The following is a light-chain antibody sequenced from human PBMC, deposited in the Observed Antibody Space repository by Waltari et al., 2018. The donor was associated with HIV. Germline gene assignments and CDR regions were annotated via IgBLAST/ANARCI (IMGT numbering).Light chain of an antibody. J-gene: IGKJ1*01. Sequence: DIVITQSPDSLAVSLGERATISCTSCRSILFRLKHKNSLGWYQQKPGQPPRLLIYGASTREAGVPDRFSGGGSGTDFTLTISSLQAEDVAVYYCHQYYATPWTFGQGTKVEVK. CDR1: RSILFRLKHKNS. V-gene: IGKV4-1*01. CDR2: GAS. CDR3: HQYYATPWT.